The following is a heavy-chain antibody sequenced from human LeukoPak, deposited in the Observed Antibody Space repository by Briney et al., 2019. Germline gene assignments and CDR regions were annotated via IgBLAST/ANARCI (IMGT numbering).Heavy chain of an antibody. CDR1: GYTFTSYG. D-gene: IGHD3-10*01. J-gene: IGHJ6*02. CDR2: ISAYNGNT. CDR3: ARDGGPYYGSGSYYTAIYGMDV. V-gene: IGHV1-18*01. Sequence: ASVKVSCKASGYTFTSYGISWVRQAPGQGLEWMGWISAYNGNTNYAQKLQGRVTMTTDTSTSTAYMELRSLRSDDTAVYYCARDGGPYYGSGSYYTAIYGMDVWGQGTTVTVSS.